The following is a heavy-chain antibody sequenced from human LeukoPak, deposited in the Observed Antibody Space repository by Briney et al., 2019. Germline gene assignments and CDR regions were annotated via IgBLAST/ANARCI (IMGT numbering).Heavy chain of an antibody. D-gene: IGHD2-2*01. CDR1: GFTFSSYS. CDR2: ISSSSSTI. CDR3: ARESPGYCSSTSCYYYYMDV. J-gene: IGHJ6*03. V-gene: IGHV3-48*04. Sequence: GGSLRLSCAASGFTFSSYSMTWVRQAPGKGLEWVSYISSSSSTIYYADSVKGRFTISRDNAKNSLYLQMNSLRAEDTAVYYCARESPGYCSSTSCYYYYMDVWGKGTTVTVSS.